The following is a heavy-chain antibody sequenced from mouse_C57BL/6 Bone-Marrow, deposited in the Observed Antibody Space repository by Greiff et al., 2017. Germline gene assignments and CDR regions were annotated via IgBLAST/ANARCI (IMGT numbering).Heavy chain of an antibody. D-gene: IGHD1-1*01. J-gene: IGHJ4*01. Sequence: VQLQQSGAELAKPGASVKMSCKASGYTFTSYWMHWVKKRPGPGLEWIGYINPSCGYTTYNQKFKDKATLTADKSSSTAYMQLSSLTYENSAVYYCAKLSRYVPLYCEMDYWGQGTSVTVSS. V-gene: IGHV1-7*01. CDR3: AKLSRYVPLYCEMDY. CDR1: GYTFTSYW. CDR2: INPSCGYT.